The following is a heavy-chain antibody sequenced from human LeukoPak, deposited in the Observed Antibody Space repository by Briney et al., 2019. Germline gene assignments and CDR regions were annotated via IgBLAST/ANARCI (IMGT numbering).Heavy chain of an antibody. Sequence: ASVKVSCKASGGTFSSYAISWVRQAPGQGLEWMGGIIPIFGTANYAQKFQGRVTITADESTSTAYMELSSLRSEDTAVYYCARGLINRNAPGYWGQGTLVTVSS. CDR1: GGTFSSYA. V-gene: IGHV1-69*13. D-gene: IGHD2-2*01. CDR2: IIPIFGTA. CDR3: ARGLINRNAPGY. J-gene: IGHJ4*02.